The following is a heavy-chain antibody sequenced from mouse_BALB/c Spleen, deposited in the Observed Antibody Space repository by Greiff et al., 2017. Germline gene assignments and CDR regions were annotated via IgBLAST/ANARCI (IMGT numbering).Heavy chain of an antibody. CDR3: ARERGYYGYGFAY. J-gene: IGHJ3*01. CDR1: GFTFSSYA. D-gene: IGHD1-2*01. Sequence: EVKLMESGGGLVKPGGSLKLSCAASGFTFSSYAMSWVRQTPEKRLEWVASISSGGSTYYPDSVKGRFTISRDNARNILYLQMSSLRSEDTAMYYCARERGYYGYGFAYWGQGTLVTVSA. CDR2: ISSGGST. V-gene: IGHV5-6-5*01.